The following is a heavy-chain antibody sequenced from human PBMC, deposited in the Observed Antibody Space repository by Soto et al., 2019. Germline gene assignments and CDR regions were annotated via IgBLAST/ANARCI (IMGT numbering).Heavy chain of an antibody. D-gene: IGHD6-13*01. J-gene: IGHJ5*02. CDR2: IYYSGST. V-gene: IGHV4-31*03. Sequence: QVQLQESGPGLVKPSQTLSLTCTVSGGSISSGGYYWSWIRQHPGKGLEWIGYIYYSGSTYYNPSLKSRVTISVDTSKNQFSLKLSSVTAADTAVYYCAREIWVGSSSWKGNWFDPWGQGTLVTVSS. CDR1: GGSISSGGYY. CDR3: AREIWVGSSSWKGNWFDP.